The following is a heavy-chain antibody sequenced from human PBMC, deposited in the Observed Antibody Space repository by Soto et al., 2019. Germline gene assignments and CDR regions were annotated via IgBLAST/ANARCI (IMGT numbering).Heavy chain of an antibody. D-gene: IGHD3-22*01. Sequence: QVQLVESGGGVVQPGRSLRLSCAASGFTFSSYGMHWVRQAPGMGLERVAVIWYDGSNKYYADYVKGRFTISRDNSKNTLYLQMNSLRAEDTAVYYCARDYDSSGYPRYYFDYWGQGTLVTVSS. CDR1: GFTFSSYG. V-gene: IGHV3-33*01. CDR2: IWYDGSNK. CDR3: ARDYDSSGYPRYYFDY. J-gene: IGHJ4*02.